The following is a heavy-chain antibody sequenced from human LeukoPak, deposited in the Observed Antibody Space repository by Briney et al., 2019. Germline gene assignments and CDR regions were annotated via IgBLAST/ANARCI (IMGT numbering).Heavy chain of an antibody. Sequence: GASVKVSCKASGYTFTSYGISWVRQAPGQGLEWMGWISAYNGNTNYAQKLQGRVTMTTDTSTSTAYMELRSLRSDDTAVYYCAREWAVPASYYYYMDVWGKGTTVTVSS. D-gene: IGHD2-2*01. CDR3: AREWAVPASYYYYMDV. J-gene: IGHJ6*03. CDR1: GYTFTSYG. V-gene: IGHV1-18*01. CDR2: ISAYNGNT.